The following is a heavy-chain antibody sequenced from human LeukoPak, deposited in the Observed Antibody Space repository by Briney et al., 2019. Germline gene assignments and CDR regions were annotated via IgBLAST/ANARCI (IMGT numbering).Heavy chain of an antibody. CDR1: GGSFSGYY. D-gene: IGHD6-6*01. CDR3: ARVSFPYSSSSRGGWFDP. CDR2: INHSGST. Sequence: PLETLSLTCAVYGGSFSGYYWSWIRQPPGKGLEWIGEINHSGSTNYNPSLKSRVTISVDTSKNQFSLKLSSVTAADTAVYYCARVSFPYSSSSRGGWFDPWGQGTLVTVSS. J-gene: IGHJ5*02. V-gene: IGHV4-34*01.